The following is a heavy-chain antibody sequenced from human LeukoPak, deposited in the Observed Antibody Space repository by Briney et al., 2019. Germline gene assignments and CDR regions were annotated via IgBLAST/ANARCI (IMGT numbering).Heavy chain of an antibody. J-gene: IGHJ6*03. V-gene: IGHV4-31*03. CDR2: IYYSGST. CDR3: ARDFGYYYYYMDV. Sequence: SETLSLTCTVSGGSISSGGYYWSWIRQHPGKGLEWIGYIYYSGSTYYNPSLKSRVTISVDTSKNQFSLKLSSVTAADTAVYYCARDFGYYYYYMDVWGKGTTVTVSS. CDR1: GGSISSGGYY. D-gene: IGHD3-10*01.